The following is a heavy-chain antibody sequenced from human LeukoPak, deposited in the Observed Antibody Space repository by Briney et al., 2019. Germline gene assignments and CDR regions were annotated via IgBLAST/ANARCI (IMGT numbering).Heavy chain of an antibody. V-gene: IGHV1-24*01. CDR1: GYTLTELS. CDR2: FDPEDGET. Sequence: ASVKVSCKVSGYTLTELSMHWVRQAPGKGLEWMGGFDPEDGETIYAQKFLGRVTMTEDTSTDTAYMELSSLRSEDTAVYYCATAAAYCGGDCYAPLDYWGQGTLVTVSS. J-gene: IGHJ4*02. D-gene: IGHD2-21*02. CDR3: ATAAAYCGGDCYAPLDY.